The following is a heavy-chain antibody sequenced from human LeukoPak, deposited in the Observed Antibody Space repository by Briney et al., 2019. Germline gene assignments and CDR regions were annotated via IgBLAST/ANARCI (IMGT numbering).Heavy chain of an antibody. J-gene: IGHJ4*02. CDR3: AKRGSTTYHFDS. V-gene: IGHV3-23*01. Sequence: GGSLRLSCAASGFTFSSFAMRWVRQAPGKWLEWDSSISGNGVGTYYADSVKGRFTISRDNSKNSLNLQMNSLRVEDTAVYYCAKRGSTTYHFDSWGQGTLVIVSS. CDR2: ISGNGVGT. D-gene: IGHD2-2*01. CDR1: GFTFSSFA.